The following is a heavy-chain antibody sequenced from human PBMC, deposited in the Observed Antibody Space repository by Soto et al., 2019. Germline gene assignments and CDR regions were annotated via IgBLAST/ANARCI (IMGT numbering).Heavy chain of an antibody. D-gene: IGHD3-9*01. CDR2: IYPGDSDS. V-gene: IGHV5-51*01. CDR1: GYSFSSFW. J-gene: IGHJ6*03. CDR3: ARHHGGSDILTGYLGYYMDV. Sequence: GESLKISCKGSGYSFSSFWIGWVRQMPGKGLEWMGIIYPGDSDSRYSPSFQGQVTISADKSISTAYLQWSSLKASDTAMYYCARHHGGSDILTGYLGYYMDVWGKGTTVTVSS.